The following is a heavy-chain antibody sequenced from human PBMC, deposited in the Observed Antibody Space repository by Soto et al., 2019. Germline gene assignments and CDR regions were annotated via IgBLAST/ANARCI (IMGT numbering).Heavy chain of an antibody. CDR2: VNHSGES. CDR3: PRPERFPTHRFDP. CDR1: GGSFGNYY. J-gene: IGHJ5*02. V-gene: IGHV4-34*01. D-gene: IGHD3-10*01. Sequence: SETLSLTCGVYGGSFGNYYWIWVRQPPGKGLEWIGEVNHSGESAYNPSLQSRVTISLDTSNNHFSLKMSSLTAAYTCLYSCPRPERFPTHRFDPRRKGIPVTV.